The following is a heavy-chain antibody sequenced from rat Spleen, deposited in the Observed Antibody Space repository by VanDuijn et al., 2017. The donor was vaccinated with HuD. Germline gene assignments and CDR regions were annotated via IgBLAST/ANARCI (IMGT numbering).Heavy chain of an antibody. CDR3: ARSRPERTNYFDY. CDR2: LTNTGGST. D-gene: IGHD1-11*01. J-gene: IGHJ2*01. CDR1: GFAFSYQG. Sequence: EVQLVESGGGLVQPGRSMKLSCAASGFAFSYQGMHWIRQAPTKGLEWVASLTNTGGSTYYPDSVKGRFTISRDYAKSTLYLQMDSLRSEDTATYYCARSRPERTNYFDYWGQGVMVTVSS. V-gene: IGHV5-19*01.